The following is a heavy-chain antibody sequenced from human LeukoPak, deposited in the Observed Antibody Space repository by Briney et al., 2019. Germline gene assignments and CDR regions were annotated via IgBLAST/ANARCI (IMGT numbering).Heavy chain of an antibody. CDR1: GGSISSFS. V-gene: IGHV4-4*07. D-gene: IGHD6-6*01. J-gene: IGHJ5*02. CDR2: MYTRGRT. CDR3: AREVSLISSIGDWFGP. Sequence: SETLSLTCTVSGGSISSFSWNWIRQPAEKGLGWIGRMYTRGRTNYNPSLKSRVTMSVDTSKNQFSLKVNSVTAADTAVYYCAREVSLISSIGDWFGPWGQGILVTVSS.